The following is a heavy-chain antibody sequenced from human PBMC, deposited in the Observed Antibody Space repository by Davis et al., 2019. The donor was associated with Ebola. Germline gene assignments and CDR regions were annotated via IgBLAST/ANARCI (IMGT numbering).Heavy chain of an antibody. CDR3: ARGVGRSSSKAMDV. CDR1: GFTFSSYW. D-gene: IGHD6-13*01. J-gene: IGHJ6*02. V-gene: IGHV3-7*01. Sequence: PGGSLRLSCAASGFTFSSYWMSWVRQAPGKGLEWVANIKQDGSEKYYVDSVKGRFTIPRDNAKNSLYLQMNSLRAEDTAVYYCARGVGRSSSKAMDVWGQGTTVTVYS. CDR2: IKQDGSEK.